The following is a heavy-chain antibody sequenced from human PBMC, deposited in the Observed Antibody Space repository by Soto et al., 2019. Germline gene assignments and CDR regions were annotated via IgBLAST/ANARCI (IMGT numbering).Heavy chain of an antibody. CDR2: IYYSGST. V-gene: IGHV4-59*01. Sequence: SETLSLTCTVSGGSISSYYWNWIRQPPGKGLEWIGYIYYSGSTNYNPSLKSRVTISIDTPKNQLSLKLNSVTAADTAVYYCATDSGSGSYSYNYFDPWGQGTLVTAPQ. CDR1: GGSISSYY. J-gene: IGHJ5*02. D-gene: IGHD3-10*01. CDR3: ATDSGSGSYSYNYFDP.